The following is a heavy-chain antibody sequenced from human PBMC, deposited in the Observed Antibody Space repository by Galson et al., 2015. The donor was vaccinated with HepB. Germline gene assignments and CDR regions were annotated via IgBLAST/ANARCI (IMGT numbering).Heavy chain of an antibody. Sequence: MTLPCAATRFTLSSYALHWVRQAPGRGLEWVALISYDGSNKYYADSVKGRFTISRDNSKNTLYLQMNSLRAEDTAVYYCARDGTTVTASFDYWGQGTLVTVSS. D-gene: IGHD4-17*01. CDR3: ARDGTTVTASFDY. J-gene: IGHJ4*02. CDR2: ISYDGSNK. CDR1: RFTLSSYA. V-gene: IGHV3-30-3*01.